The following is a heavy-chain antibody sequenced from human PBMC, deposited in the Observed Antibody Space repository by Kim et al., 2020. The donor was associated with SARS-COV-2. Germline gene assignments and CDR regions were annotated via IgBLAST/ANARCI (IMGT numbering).Heavy chain of an antibody. CDR1: SGSIISSSYY. V-gene: IGHV4-39*01. J-gene: IGHJ6*02. CDR2: IYYSGST. Sequence: SETLSLTCTVSSGSIISSSYYWAWIRQPPGKGLEWIGSIYYSGSTYHNPSLKSRVTISVDTSKNQFSLRLSSVTAADTAVYYCARQYYGMDVWGQGTTVTVSS. CDR3: ARQYYGMDV.